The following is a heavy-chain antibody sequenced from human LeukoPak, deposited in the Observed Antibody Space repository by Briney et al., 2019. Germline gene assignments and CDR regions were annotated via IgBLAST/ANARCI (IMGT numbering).Heavy chain of an antibody. CDR3: ARRAIAAAGALFDY. J-gene: IGHJ4*02. CDR2: IYYSGST. CDR1: GGSISSSSYY. V-gene: IGHV4-39*07. D-gene: IGHD6-13*01. Sequence: SETLSLTCTVSGGSISSSSYYWGWIRQPPGKGLEWIGSIYYSGSTYYNPSLKSRVTISVDTSKNQFSLKLSSVTAADTAVYYCARRAIAAAGALFDYWGQGTPVTVSS.